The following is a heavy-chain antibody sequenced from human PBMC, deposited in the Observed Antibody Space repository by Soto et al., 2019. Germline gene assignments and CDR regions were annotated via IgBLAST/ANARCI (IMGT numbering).Heavy chain of an antibody. CDR2: VYYTGST. CDR3: ASARWDY. CDR1: GGSFDSVY. J-gene: IGHJ4*02. Sequence: SETLSLTCAVSGGSFDSVYWAWVRQPPGKGLEWIGEVYYTGSTNYNPSLKSRVTISADTSQRQFSLKLRSVTAADTARYYCASARWDYWGQGTRVTVSS. V-gene: IGHV4-34*01.